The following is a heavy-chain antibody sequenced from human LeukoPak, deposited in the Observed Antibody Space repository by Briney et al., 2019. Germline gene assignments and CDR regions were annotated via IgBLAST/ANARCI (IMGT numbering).Heavy chain of an antibody. D-gene: IGHD5-18*01. J-gene: IGHJ4*02. CDR2: IYYSGST. V-gene: IGHV4-61*01. CDR3: ARGRIARLPYFDY. CDR1: GYSISSGNY. Sequence: SETLSLTCSVSGYSISSGNYWGWIRLPPGKGLEWIGSIYYSGSTDYNPSLKSRATISVDTSKNQFSLKLSSVTAADTAVYYCARGRIARLPYFDYWGQGTLVTVSS.